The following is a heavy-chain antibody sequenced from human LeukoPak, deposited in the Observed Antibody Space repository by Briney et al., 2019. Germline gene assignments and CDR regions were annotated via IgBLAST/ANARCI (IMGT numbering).Heavy chain of an antibody. CDR2: IKQDGSEK. CDR3: ARDSLPPGDAFDI. V-gene: IGHV3-7*01. D-gene: IGHD2-2*01. J-gene: IGHJ3*02. Sequence: GGSLRLSCVASGFTFSSHWMSWVRQAPGKGLEWVANIKQDGSEKYYVDSVKGRFTISRGNAKNSLYLQMNSLRADDTAVYCCARDSLPPGDAFDIWGQGTMVTVSS. CDR1: GFTFSSHW.